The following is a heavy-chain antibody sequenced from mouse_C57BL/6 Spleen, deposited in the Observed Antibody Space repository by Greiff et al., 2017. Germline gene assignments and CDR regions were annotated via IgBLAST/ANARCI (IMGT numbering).Heavy chain of an antibody. CDR2: IDPSDSYT. CDR1: GYTFTSYW. V-gene: IGHV1-69*01. J-gene: IGHJ2*01. CDR3: AILTEGDY. Sequence: VQLQQSGAELVMPGASVKLSCKASGYTFTSYWMHWVKQRPGQGLEWIGEIDPSDSYTNYNQKFKGKSTLTVDKSSSTAYMQLSSLTSEDSAVYYCAILTEGDYWGQGTTLTVSS. D-gene: IGHD4-1*01.